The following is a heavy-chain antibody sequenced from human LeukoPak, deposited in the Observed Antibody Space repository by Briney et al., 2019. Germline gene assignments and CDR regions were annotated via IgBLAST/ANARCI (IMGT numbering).Heavy chain of an antibody. CDR3: ARGGITIFGVVYYYYYYMDV. V-gene: IGHV1-18*01. CDR2: ISAYNGNT. Sequence: ASVKVSCKASGYTFTSYGISWVRQAPGQGLEWMGWISAYNGNTNYAQKLQGRVTMTTDTSTSTAYMELRSLRSDDTAVYYCARGGITIFGVVYYYYYYMDVWGKGTTVTVSS. J-gene: IGHJ6*03. CDR1: GYTFTSYG. D-gene: IGHD3-3*01.